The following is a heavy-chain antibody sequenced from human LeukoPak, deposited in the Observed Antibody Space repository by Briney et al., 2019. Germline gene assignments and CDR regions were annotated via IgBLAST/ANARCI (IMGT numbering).Heavy chain of an antibody. J-gene: IGHJ5*02. D-gene: IGHD2-2*01. CDR3: ARRLTQYDCFDP. CDR2: TYYRSKWYN. Sequence: SQALSLTCAISGDSVSSNSAAWNWIRQSPSRGLEWLGRTYYRSKWYNDYAVSVRGRITVNPDTSKNQFSLHLNSVTPEDTAVYYCARRLTQYDCFDPWGQGILVTVSS. V-gene: IGHV6-1*01. CDR1: GDSVSSNSAA.